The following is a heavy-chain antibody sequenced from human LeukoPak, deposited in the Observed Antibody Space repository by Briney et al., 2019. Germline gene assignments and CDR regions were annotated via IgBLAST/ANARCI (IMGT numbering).Heavy chain of an antibody. Sequence: SETLSLTCAVYGGSFSGYYWSWIRQPPGKGLEWIGYIYYSGSTNYNPSLKSRVTISVDTSKNQFSLKLSSVTAADTAVYYCARDGSVADPDYWGQGTLVTVSS. CDR1: GGSFSGYY. CDR2: IYYSGST. J-gene: IGHJ4*02. D-gene: IGHD6-19*01. V-gene: IGHV4-59*01. CDR3: ARDGSVADPDY.